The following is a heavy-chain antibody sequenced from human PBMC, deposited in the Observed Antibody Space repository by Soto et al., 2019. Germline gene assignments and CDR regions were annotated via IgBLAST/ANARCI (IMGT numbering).Heavy chain of an antibody. D-gene: IGHD3-22*01. CDR2: MNPNSGNT. CDR1: GYTFTSYD. V-gene: IGHV1-8*01. J-gene: IGHJ4*02. CDR3: ARAGYDSSGYYWDFDY. Sequence: ASVKVSCKASGYTFTSYDINWVRQATGQGLEWMGWMNPNSGNTGYAQKFQGRVTMTRNTSISTAYMELSSLRSEDTAVYYCARAGYDSSGYYWDFDYWGQGTLVTVSS.